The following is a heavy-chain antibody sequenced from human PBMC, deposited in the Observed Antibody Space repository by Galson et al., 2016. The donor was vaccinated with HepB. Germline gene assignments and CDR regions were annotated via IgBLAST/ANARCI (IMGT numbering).Heavy chain of an antibody. Sequence: SLRLSCAASGFIFSNYGIDWVRQAPGKGLEWVAVISYDGSDIYYADSVKGRFTISRDNSKDTLYLQMNSVRAEDTAVYYCAKGGYFDSRGFPYKWGQGTLVTVSS. CDR3: AKGGYFDSRGFPYK. D-gene: IGHD3-22*01. CDR1: GFIFSNYG. CDR2: ISYDGSDI. V-gene: IGHV3-30*18. J-gene: IGHJ4*02.